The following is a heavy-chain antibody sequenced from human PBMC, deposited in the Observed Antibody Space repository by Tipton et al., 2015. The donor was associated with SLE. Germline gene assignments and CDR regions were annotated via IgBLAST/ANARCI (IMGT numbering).Heavy chain of an antibody. J-gene: IGHJ3*02. Sequence: TLSLTCTVSGGSISSYYWSWIRQPPGKGLEWIGYIYYSGCTNYNPSLKSRVTISVDTSKNQFSLKLSSVTAADTAVYYCAREPRPRGALKGAFDIWRQGTMVTVSS. V-gene: IGHV4-59*01. CDR3: AREPRPRGALKGAFDI. CDR1: GGSISSYY. CDR2: IYYSGCT.